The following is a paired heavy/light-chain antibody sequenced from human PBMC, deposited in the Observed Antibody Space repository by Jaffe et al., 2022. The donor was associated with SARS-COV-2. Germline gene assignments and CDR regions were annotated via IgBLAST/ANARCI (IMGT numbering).Heavy chain of an antibody. J-gene: IGHJ5*02. V-gene: IGHV4-39*01. CDR2: ISYSGTT. Sequence: QLQLQESGPGLVIPSETLSLTCTVSGGSITSNPYYWDWIRQPPGKGLEWIGTISYSGTTYYNPSFRSLVTISADTSKNEVSLKMNFVTAADTGVYYCAGRWKETNGFDPWGQGTRVIVSS. CDR1: GGSITSNPYY. CDR3: AGRWKETNGFDP. D-gene: IGHD1-1*01.
Light chain of an antibody. Sequence: EIEMTQSPATLSVSPGERATLSCRASQSVSSNLAWYQQKPGQAPRLLIYGASTRATGIPARFSGSGSGTEFTLTINSLQSEDSAIYWCQQYNNWPTFGGGTKVEIK. J-gene: IGKJ4*01. CDR2: GAS. CDR3: QQYNNWPT. V-gene: IGKV3-15*01. CDR1: QSVSSN.